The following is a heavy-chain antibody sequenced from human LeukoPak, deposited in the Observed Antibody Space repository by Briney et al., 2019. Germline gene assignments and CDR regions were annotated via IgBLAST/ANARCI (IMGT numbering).Heavy chain of an antibody. CDR3: ARGGTIFGVVLGGPGANYYYYGMDV. V-gene: IGHV1-2*02. CDR1: GYTFTGYY. D-gene: IGHD3-3*01. J-gene: IGHJ6*02. Sequence: ASVKVSCKASGYTFTGYYMHWVRQAPGQGLEWMGWINPNSGGTNYAQKFQGRVTMTRDTSNSTAYMELSRLRSDDPAVYYCARGGTIFGVVLGGPGANYYYYGMDVWGQGTTVTVSS. CDR2: INPNSGGT.